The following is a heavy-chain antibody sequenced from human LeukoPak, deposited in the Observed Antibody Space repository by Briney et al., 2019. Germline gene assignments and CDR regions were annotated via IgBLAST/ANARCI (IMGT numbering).Heavy chain of an antibody. CDR2: IYYSGST. J-gene: IGHJ6*02. CDR3: PRDLPYYDFGRGNPYGMVV. V-gene: IGHV4-31*03. CDR1: GGSIGSGGYY. D-gene: IGHD3-3*01. Sequence: PSETLSLTCTVSGGSIGSGGYYWGWIRQHPGKGLEWIGYIYYSGSTYYNPFLKSRVTISVDTSKNQFSLKLSPVTAADTAVYYCPRDLPYYDFGRGNPYGMVVWGQGTTVTVSS.